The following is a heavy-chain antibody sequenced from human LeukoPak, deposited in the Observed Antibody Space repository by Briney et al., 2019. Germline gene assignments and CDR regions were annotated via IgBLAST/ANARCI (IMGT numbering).Heavy chain of an antibody. J-gene: IGHJ5*02. Sequence: PGGSLRLSCAASGFTFSSYAMSWVRQAPGKGLEWVSSVNGSCGSTYYAHSLKGRFTISRDNSQKTLYLQMNRRRAPDPAVYYCAKEGWSKRLNWFDPWGQGTLVTVSS. V-gene: IGHV3-23*01. CDR2: VNGSCGST. D-gene: IGHD4-11*01. CDR3: AKEGWSKRLNWFDP. CDR1: GFTFSSYA.